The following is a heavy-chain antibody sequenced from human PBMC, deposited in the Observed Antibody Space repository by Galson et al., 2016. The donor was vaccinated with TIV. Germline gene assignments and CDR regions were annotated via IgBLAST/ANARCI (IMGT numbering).Heavy chain of an antibody. CDR3: VRGLLDTSGYYPPPDAFDI. Sequence: TLSLTCTVSGGSISSRGYYWSWIRQHPGKGLEWIGYIYYSGSTYYSPSLKSRLTISLDTSKNQFSLKLNSVTAADTAVYCCVRGLLDTSGYYPPPDAFDIWGQGTMVTVSS. D-gene: IGHD3-22*01. CDR1: GGSISSRGYY. CDR2: IYYSGST. J-gene: IGHJ3*02. V-gene: IGHV4-31*03.